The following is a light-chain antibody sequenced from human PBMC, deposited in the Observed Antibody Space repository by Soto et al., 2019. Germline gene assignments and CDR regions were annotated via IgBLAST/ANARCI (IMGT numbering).Light chain of an antibody. Sequence: DIQMTQSPSTLSASVGDRVTITCRASQSISSWLAWYQQKPGKAPKLLIYDASNLESGVPSRFSGSGSGTEFTLTISSLQPDDFATYYCQQYNSYPITFGQGTRREI. CDR3: QQYNSYPIT. CDR2: DAS. CDR1: QSISSW. J-gene: IGKJ5*01. V-gene: IGKV1-5*01.